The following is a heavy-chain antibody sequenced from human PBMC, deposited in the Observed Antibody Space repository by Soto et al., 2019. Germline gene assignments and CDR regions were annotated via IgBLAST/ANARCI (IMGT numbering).Heavy chain of an antibody. CDR1: GGSITNSVFA. Sequence: TLSLTCAVSGGSITNSVFAWTWIRQPLGKRLEWIGYIFPSGTTYYNPSLKSRVTISIDRTNNHFSLNLTSVTAADTAVYYCARGVSYHDFWSAYYTVWGQGILVTVS. CDR2: IFPSGTT. J-gene: IGHJ4*02. V-gene: IGHV4-30-2*01. D-gene: IGHD3-3*01. CDR3: ARGVSYHDFWSAYYTV.